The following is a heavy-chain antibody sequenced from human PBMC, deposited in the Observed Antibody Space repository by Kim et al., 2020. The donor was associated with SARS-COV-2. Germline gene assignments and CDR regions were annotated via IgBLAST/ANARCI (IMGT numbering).Heavy chain of an antibody. J-gene: IGHJ4*02. CDR2: ISHDGSNQ. Sequence: GESLKISCAASGVTFSNFGAHWVRQAPGKGLEWVAVISHDGSNQYYVDSVKGRFTISRDLSKNTLYLQMDSLTIEDTAMYFCARGRDMATILEYWGQGTMVTVSS. V-gene: IGHV3-30*03. CDR3: ARGRDMATILEY. CDR1: GVTFSNFG. D-gene: IGHD5-12*01.